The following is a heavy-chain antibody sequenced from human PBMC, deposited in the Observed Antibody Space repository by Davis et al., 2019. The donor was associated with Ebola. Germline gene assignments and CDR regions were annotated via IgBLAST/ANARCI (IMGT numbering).Heavy chain of an antibody. V-gene: IGHV3-23*01. D-gene: IGHD5-18*01. CDR2: ITGDGSNT. CDR1: GFTFDNYA. CDR3: AKRDVDTAMGYDY. J-gene: IGHJ4*02. Sequence: GGSLRLSCAASGFTFDNYAMTWVRQAPGKGLELVSIITGDGSNTMYADSVKGRFTISRDNSKNTLYLQMNSLRAEDTAVYYCAKRDVDTAMGYDYWGQGTLVTVSS.